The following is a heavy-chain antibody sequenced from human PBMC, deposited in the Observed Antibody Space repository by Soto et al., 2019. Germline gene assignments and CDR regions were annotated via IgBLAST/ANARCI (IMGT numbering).Heavy chain of an antibody. J-gene: IGHJ5*02. CDR1: GGSFSGYY. CDR2: INHSGST. Sequence: QVQLQQWGAGLLKPSETLSLTCAVYGGSFSGYYWSWIRQPPGKGLEWIGEINHSGSTNYNPSLKSQVTISVGTSKNQFSLKLSPVTAADTAVYYCARGGGLAAAGTSWFDPWGQGTLVTVSS. D-gene: IGHD6-13*01. V-gene: IGHV4-34*01. CDR3: ARGGGLAAAGTSWFDP.